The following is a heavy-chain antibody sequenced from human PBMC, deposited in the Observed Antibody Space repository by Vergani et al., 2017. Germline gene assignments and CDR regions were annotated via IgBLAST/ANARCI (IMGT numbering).Heavy chain of an antibody. Sequence: HVQLVQSGAEVKKPGSSVKVSCKASGGTFSSYAISWVRQAPGQELEWMGGIIHIFGTATDAKKFQGRVTITADESTSTFYREMSSLRSEDTAVYYCARTIVVVPTAMWCFDPWGQGTLVTVSS. CDR1: GGTFSSYA. CDR3: ARTIVVVPTAMWCFDP. V-gene: IGHV1-69*01. CDR2: IIHIFGTA. J-gene: IGHJ5*02. D-gene: IGHD2-2*01.